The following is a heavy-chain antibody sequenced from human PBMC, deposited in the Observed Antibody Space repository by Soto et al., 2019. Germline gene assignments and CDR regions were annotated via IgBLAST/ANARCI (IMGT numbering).Heavy chain of an antibody. CDR3: ARGRSAVGLDWFDS. J-gene: IGHJ5*01. CDR2: IDGDGGDT. CDR1: GITFNPNA. D-gene: IGHD1-26*01. Sequence: EVPLLESGGGFIQLGGSLRVACVVSGITFNPNAMIWVRQAPGTALEWVSAIDGDGGDTFYADFVKGRFTMSRDNSKNTVYLHMRTLTAADPALYYCARGRSAVGLDWFDSLGPGTLVTVSS. V-gene: IGHV3-23*01.